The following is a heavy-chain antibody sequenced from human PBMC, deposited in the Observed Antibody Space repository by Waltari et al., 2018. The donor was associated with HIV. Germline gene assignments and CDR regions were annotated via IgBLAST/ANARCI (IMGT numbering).Heavy chain of an antibody. V-gene: IGHV1-8*02. CDR2: MNPDNGDA. J-gene: IGHJ4*02. Sequence: QVQLVQSGAEIKKPRASVRVSCTASGYSFIAFDINWVRRAPGRGLEWVGWMNPDNGDAGYGHKFRGRFTLTRDTSTDTAYMEVDNLKSEDTAIYFCTKGRRGALFGDEWGQGTLVTVSS. CDR1: GYSFIAFD. CDR3: TKGRRGALFGDE. D-gene: IGHD3-3*01.